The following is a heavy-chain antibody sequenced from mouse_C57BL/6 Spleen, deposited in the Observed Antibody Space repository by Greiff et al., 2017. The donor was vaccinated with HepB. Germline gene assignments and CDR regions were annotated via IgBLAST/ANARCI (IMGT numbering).Heavy chain of an antibody. CDR3: EREGYYGSFFGY. CDR2: IDPNSGGT. D-gene: IGHD1-1*01. CDR1: GYTFTSYW. J-gene: IGHJ2*01. Sequence: QVQLQQPGAELVKPGASVKLSCKASGYTFTSYWMHWVKQRPGRGLEWIGRIDPNSGGTKYNEKFKSKATLTVDTPSSTAYMQLSSLTSEDSAVYYCEREGYYGSFFGYWGQGTTLTVAS. V-gene: IGHV1-72*01.